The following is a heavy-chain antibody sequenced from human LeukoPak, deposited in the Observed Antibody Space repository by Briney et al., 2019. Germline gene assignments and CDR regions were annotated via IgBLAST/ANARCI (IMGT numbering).Heavy chain of an antibody. CDR1: GFTFTSYW. CDR3: ATDLG. D-gene: IGHD4-17*01. CDR2: VEHDGSRT. V-gene: IGHV3-74*01. J-gene: IGHJ4*02. Sequence: GGSLRLSCAASGFTFTSYWMHWVRQPPGKGLVWVSRVEHDGSRTAYADSVMGRFTISRDKARNMVYLQMNSLRAEDTAVYYCATDLGWGQGTLVTVSS.